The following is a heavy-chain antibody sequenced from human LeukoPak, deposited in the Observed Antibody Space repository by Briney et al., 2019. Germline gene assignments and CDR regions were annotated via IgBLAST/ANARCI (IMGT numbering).Heavy chain of an antibody. D-gene: IGHD3-22*01. CDR3: AREYYYDTSGYDC. CDR2: FDPEDGET. J-gene: IGHJ4*02. V-gene: IGHV1-24*01. Sequence: EASVTVSCKVSGYTLTELSMHWVRQAPGKGLEWMGGFDPEDGETIYAQNLQGRVTMTTDTSTSTAYMELRSLRSDDTAVYYCAREYYYDTSGYDCWGQGTLVTVSS. CDR1: GYTLTELS.